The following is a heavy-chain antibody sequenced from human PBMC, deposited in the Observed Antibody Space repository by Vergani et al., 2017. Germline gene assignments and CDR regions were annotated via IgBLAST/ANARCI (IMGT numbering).Heavy chain of an antibody. CDR3: AREAPGLRPFDY. J-gene: IGHJ4*02. Sequence: QLQLQESGSGLVKPSQTLSLTCAVSGGSISSGGYSWSWIRQPPGKGLEWIGYIYYSGSTNYNPSLKSRVTISVDTSKNQFSLKLSSVTAADTAVYYCAREAPGLRPFDYWGQGTLVTVSS. V-gene: IGHV4-61*08. CDR1: GGSISSGGYS. CDR2: IYYSGST. D-gene: IGHD4-17*01.